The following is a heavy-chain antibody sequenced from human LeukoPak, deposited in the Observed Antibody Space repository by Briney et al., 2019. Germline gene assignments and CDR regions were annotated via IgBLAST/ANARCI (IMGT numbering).Heavy chain of an antibody. D-gene: IGHD3-10*01. J-gene: IGHJ4*02. CDR1: GFTFSSYE. Sequence: PGGSLRLSCAASGFTFSSYEMHWVRQAPGRGLEWMAVISVDGKNEYNPESVKGRFTISRDNSKNTLYLQMNSLRVEDTAIYYCAKVAKYYYGSETYYFFEHWGQGTPVTASS. CDR2: ISVDGKNE. CDR3: AKVAKYYYGSETYYFFEH. V-gene: IGHV3-30*04.